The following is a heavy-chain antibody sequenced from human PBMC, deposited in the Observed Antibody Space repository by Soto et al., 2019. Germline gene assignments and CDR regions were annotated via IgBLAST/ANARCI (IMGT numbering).Heavy chain of an antibody. D-gene: IGHD2-15*01. CDR2: IYYSGST. V-gene: IGHV4-31*03. Sequence: SETLSLTCTVSGGSIISGGYYWSCIRQHPGKGLEWIGYIYYSGSTYYNPSLKSRVTISVDTSKNQFSLKLSSVTAADTAVYYCARDVVAICSGGSCVGQEFDYWGQGTLVTVSS. J-gene: IGHJ4*02. CDR3: ARDVVAICSGGSCVGQEFDY. CDR1: GGSIISGGYY.